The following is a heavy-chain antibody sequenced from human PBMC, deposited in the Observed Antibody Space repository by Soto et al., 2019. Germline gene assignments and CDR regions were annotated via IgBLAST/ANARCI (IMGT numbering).Heavy chain of an antibody. CDR2: INHSGNT. V-gene: IGHV4-34*01. J-gene: IGHJ4*02. D-gene: IGHD1-1*01. CDR3: ARKPQQLPIDY. CDR1: GESFSGYY. Sequence: QVQLQQWGTELLKPSETLSLTCAVYGESFSGYYWSWIRQSPGKGLEWIGEINHSGNTNYNPSLKSRVAISAHTSKNQFSLKLNSVTAADTAVYYCARKPQQLPIDYWGQGALVSVSS.